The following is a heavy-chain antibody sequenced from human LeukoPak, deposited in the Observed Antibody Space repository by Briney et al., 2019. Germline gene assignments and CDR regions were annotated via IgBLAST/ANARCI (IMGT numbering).Heavy chain of an antibody. CDR2: ISYDGSNT. CDR3: ARDRSQRAYSYGPDGE. Sequence: GRSLRLSCAASGFTFSSYAMHWVRQAPGKGLEWVAVISYDGSNTFYADSVKGRFTISRDNSKNTLFLRMNSLRAEDTAVYYCARDRSQRAYSYGPDGEWGQGTLVTVSS. J-gene: IGHJ4*02. V-gene: IGHV3-30*01. CDR1: GFTFSSYA. D-gene: IGHD5-18*01.